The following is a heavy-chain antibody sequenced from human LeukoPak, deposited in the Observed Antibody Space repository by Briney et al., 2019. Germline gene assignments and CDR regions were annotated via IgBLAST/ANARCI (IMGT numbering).Heavy chain of an antibody. J-gene: IGHJ4*02. Sequence: GGSLRLSCAASGSTFSSYSMNWVRQAPGKGLEWVSSISSSSSYIYYADSVKGRFTISRDNAENSLYLQMNSLRAEDTAVYYCARYSSGWPGYFDYWGQGTLVTVSS. CDR2: ISSSSSYI. V-gene: IGHV3-21*01. D-gene: IGHD6-25*01. CDR3: ARYSSGWPGYFDY. CDR1: GSTFSSYS.